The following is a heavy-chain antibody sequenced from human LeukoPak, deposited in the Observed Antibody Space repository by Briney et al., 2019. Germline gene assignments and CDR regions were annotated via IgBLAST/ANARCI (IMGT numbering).Heavy chain of an antibody. CDR1: GFTFSDYS. CDR3: AKLQAVPAAPRQYYFDY. D-gene: IGHD2-2*01. CDR2: ISSSSTYI. Sequence: GESLRLSCAASGFTFSDYSMNWVRQAPGKGLEWVSSISSSSTYIYYADSVKGRFTISRDNAKNSLYLQMNSLRAEDTAVYYCAKLQAVPAAPRQYYFDYWGQGTLVTVSS. V-gene: IGHV3-21*01. J-gene: IGHJ4*02.